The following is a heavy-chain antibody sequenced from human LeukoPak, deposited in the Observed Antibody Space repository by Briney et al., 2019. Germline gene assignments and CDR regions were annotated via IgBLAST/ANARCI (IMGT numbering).Heavy chain of an antibody. D-gene: IGHD2-15*01. J-gene: IGHJ4*02. CDR3: AREGVVGAYGHFDY. V-gene: IGHV4-34*01. CDR1: GGSFSGYY. Sequence: SETQSLTCAVCGGSFSGYYWSWIRQPPGKGLEWLVEINHSGSTNYHPSLKSRVTISVDTSKNQFSLKLSSVTAADTAVYYCAREGVVGAYGHFDYWGQGTLVTVSS. CDR2: INHSGST.